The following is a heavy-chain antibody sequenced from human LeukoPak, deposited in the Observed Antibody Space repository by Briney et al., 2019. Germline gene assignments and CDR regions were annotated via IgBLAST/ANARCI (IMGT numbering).Heavy chain of an antibody. D-gene: IGHD1-26*01. CDR2: INHSGTS. Sequence: SETLSLTCAVYGGSFSGYFWEWIRQPPGKGLEWIGEINHSGTSNSNPSLKTRATISVDTSKNQFSLKLSSVTAADTAVYYCARFLLGRLFDYWGQGTLVTVSS. CDR3: ARFLLGRLFDY. CDR1: GGSFSGYF. V-gene: IGHV4-34*01. J-gene: IGHJ4*02.